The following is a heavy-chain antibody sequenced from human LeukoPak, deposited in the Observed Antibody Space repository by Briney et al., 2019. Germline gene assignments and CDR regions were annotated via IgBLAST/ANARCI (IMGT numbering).Heavy chain of an antibody. J-gene: IGHJ5*02. CDR3: ARGQRGGIVVVPAAPRRPSIRRHWFDP. CDR1: GGSLSGYY. V-gene: IGHV4-34*01. CDR2: INHSGST. D-gene: IGHD2-2*01. Sequence: SETLSLTCAVYGGSLSGYYWSWIRQPPGKGLEWIGEINHSGSTNYNPSLKSRVTISVDTSKNQFSLKLSSVTAADTAVYYCARGQRGGIVVVPAAPRRPSIRRHWFDPWGQGTLVTVSS.